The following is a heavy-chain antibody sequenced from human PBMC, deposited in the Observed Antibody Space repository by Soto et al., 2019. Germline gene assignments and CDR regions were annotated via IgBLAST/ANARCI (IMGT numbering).Heavy chain of an antibody. CDR1: GFTFRTFD. CDR3: VKGAWLDY. J-gene: IGHJ4*02. CDR2: IRGVAGST. Sequence: GGSLRLSCAASGFTFRTFDMTWVRQAPGKGLEWVSLIRGVAGSTHYPDSVKGRFTISKDNSNNMLYLEMNSLRADDTAVYFCVKGAWLDYWGQGNMATVSS. V-gene: IGHV3-23*01.